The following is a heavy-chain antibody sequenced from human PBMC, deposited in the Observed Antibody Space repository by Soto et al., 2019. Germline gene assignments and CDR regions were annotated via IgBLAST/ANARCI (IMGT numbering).Heavy chain of an antibody. Sequence: EVQLVESGGGLIQPGGSLSLSCAASGFTVSGNYITWVRQAPGKGLEWVSVIFSGDNTYYSASVKGRFTISRDNSKNTVYLQMNRLRGDDTAVYFCATGLTLPVRPSFDTWGQGTLLTVSS. CDR1: GFTVSGNY. D-gene: IGHD2-21*02. CDR3: ATGLTLPVRPSFDT. J-gene: IGHJ5*02. V-gene: IGHV3-53*01. CDR2: IFSGDNT.